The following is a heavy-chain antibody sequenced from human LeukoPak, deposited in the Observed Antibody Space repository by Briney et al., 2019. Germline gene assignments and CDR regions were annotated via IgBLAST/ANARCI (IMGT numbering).Heavy chain of an antibody. V-gene: IGHV1-2*02. J-gene: IGHJ4*02. CDR3: AREKEWELPNFDY. CDR1: GYTFTGSY. CDR2: INPNSGGT. D-gene: IGHD1-26*01. Sequence: ASVNVSCKASGYTFTGSYMHWVRQAPGQGVEWMGWINPNSGGTNYAQKSQGRVTMTRDTSISTAYMELRSLRSDDTAVYYCAREKEWELPNFDYWAQGTLVTVSS.